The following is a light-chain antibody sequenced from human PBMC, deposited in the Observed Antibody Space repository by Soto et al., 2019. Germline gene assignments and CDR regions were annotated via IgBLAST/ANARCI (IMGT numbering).Light chain of an antibody. V-gene: IGKV3-15*01. CDR2: GAS. CDR1: QSVSSN. Sequence: EIVMTQSPATLSVSPGERATLSCRASQSVSSNLAWYQQKPGQAPRLLIYGASTRATGIPARFSGSGSGTEFTLTISSLQSEDFAVYYWQQYNNWPLPFGQGTRLEIK. CDR3: QQYNNWPLP. J-gene: IGKJ5*01.